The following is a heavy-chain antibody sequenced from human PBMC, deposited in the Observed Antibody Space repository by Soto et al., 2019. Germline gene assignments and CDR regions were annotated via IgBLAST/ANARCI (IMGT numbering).Heavy chain of an antibody. Sequence: SETLSLTCSVSGYSVTSSDYYWAWIRQPPGKGLEWIGSMFYSGLTYYNPSLKSRVTLSADTSKNQFSVRLNSVTAADTAVYYCAPLSVSLSGPYGIHVWGQGTTVTVSS. CDR2: MFYSGLT. CDR3: APLSVSLSGPYGIHV. J-gene: IGHJ6*02. V-gene: IGHV4-39*01. CDR1: GYSVTSSDYY. D-gene: IGHD2-15*01.